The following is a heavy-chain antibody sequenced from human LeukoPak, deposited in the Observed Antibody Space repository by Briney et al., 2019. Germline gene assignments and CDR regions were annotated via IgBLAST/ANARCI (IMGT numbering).Heavy chain of an antibody. D-gene: IGHD2-15*01. CDR1: GFTFSTYW. V-gene: IGHV3-74*01. Sequence: GGSLRLSCPASGFTFSTYWMHWVRQAPGKGLVWVSRINTDGTTTAYADSVKGRFTISRDNAKNTLYLQMNSLRAEDTAIYYCVKDGGKSFSTTYDYWGQGTLVTVSS. J-gene: IGHJ4*02. CDR2: INTDGTTT. CDR3: VKDGGKSFSTTYDY.